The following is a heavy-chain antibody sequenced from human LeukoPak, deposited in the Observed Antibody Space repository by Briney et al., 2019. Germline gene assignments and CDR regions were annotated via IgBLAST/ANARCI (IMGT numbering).Heavy chain of an antibody. CDR3: AREVSPANFEY. V-gene: IGHV1-18*01. J-gene: IGHJ4*02. CDR2: ISAYNGNT. CDR1: GYTFSSYG. Sequence: ASVKVSCKASGYTFSSYGISWVRQAPGQGLEWMGWISAYNGNTNYAQKLQGRVTMTTDTSTSTAYMELRSLRSDDTAMYYCAREVSPANFEYWGQGTLVTVSS.